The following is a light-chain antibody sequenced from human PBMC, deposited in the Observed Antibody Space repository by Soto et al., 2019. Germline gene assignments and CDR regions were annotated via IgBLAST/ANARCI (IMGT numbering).Light chain of an antibody. V-gene: IGKV3-15*01. CDR3: QQYSTWPPRYT. Sequence: EIVMTQSPATLSVSPGGRATLSCRASQSVSSYLAWYQQRPGQPPKLLIYRASTRATGIPARFSGSGSGTEFSLIISILMSEEFGGYYCQQYSTWPPRYTFGQGTKLEN. CDR1: QSVSSY. CDR2: RAS. J-gene: IGKJ2*01.